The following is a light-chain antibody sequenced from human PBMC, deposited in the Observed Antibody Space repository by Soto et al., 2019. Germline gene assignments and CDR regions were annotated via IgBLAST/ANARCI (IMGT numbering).Light chain of an antibody. CDR1: QSIINNY. Sequence: EVVLTQSPATLSLSPGERATLSCRASQSIINNYFAWYQQRPGQAPRLLFYGSSDRATGIPGRFSGSGSGTDFTLTISRLEPEDFAVYYCHQYSSSPPYTFGQGTKVEI. CDR3: HQYSSSPPYT. V-gene: IGKV3-20*01. J-gene: IGKJ2*01. CDR2: GSS.